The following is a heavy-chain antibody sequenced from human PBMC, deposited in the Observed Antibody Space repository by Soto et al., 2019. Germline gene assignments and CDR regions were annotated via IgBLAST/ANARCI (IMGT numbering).Heavy chain of an antibody. Sequence: GGSLRLSCAASGFTFGNYFMTWVRQAPGKGLEWVSSITGRGDATFYADSVKGRFTISRDNSKNTVYLQIDSLKVEDTALYYCAKDSAVGSTTLWGQGTLVTVSS. CDR2: ITGRGDAT. D-gene: IGHD1-26*01. CDR1: GFTFGNYF. V-gene: IGHV3-23*01. CDR3: AKDSAVGSTTL. J-gene: IGHJ4*02.